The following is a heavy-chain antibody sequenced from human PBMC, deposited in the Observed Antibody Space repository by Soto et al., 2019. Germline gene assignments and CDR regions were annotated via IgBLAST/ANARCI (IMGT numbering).Heavy chain of an antibody. D-gene: IGHD3-3*01. CDR1: GDSVSSNSAA. J-gene: IGHJ5*02. CDR2: TYYRSKWYN. CDR3: AREYYDFWSGPNWFYP. Sequence: SQTLSLTCAISGDSVSSNSAAWNWIRQSPSRGLEWLGRTYYRSKWYNDYAVSVKSRITINPDTSKNQFSLQLNSVTPEDTAVYYCAREYYDFWSGPNWFYPWGQGTLVTVSS. V-gene: IGHV6-1*01.